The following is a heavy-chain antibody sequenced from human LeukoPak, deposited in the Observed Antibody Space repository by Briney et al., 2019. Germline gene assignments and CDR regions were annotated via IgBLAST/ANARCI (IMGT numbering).Heavy chain of an antibody. V-gene: IGHV3-23*01. CDR3: AKDQEIAVAFDAFDI. D-gene: IGHD6-19*01. J-gene: IGHJ3*02. CDR1: GFTFSSYA. Sequence: GGSLRLSCAASGFTFSSYAMGWVRQAPGKGLEWVSAISGSGGSTYYADSVKGRFTISRDNSKNTLYLQMNSLRAEDTAVYYCAKDQEIAVAFDAFDIWGQGTMVTVSS. CDR2: ISGSGGST.